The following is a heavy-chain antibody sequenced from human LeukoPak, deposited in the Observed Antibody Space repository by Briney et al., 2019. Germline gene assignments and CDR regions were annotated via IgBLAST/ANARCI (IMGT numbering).Heavy chain of an antibody. J-gene: IGHJ3*02. Sequence: GGSLRPSCAASGFTFSSYTMSWVRQAPGKGLEWVSAISGRGGSTYYADSVKGRFTISRDNSKNTLYLQMNSLRAEDTALYYCATQNDFYCSGGSCYVLGPDAFDIWGQGTMVTVSS. CDR3: ATQNDFYCSGGSCYVLGPDAFDI. CDR2: ISGRGGST. V-gene: IGHV3-23*01. D-gene: IGHD2-15*01. CDR1: GFTFSSYT.